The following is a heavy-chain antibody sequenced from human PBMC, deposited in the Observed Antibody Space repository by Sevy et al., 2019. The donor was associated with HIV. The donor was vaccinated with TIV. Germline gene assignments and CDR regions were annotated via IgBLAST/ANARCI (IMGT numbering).Heavy chain of an antibody. J-gene: IGHJ4*02. D-gene: IGHD6-13*01. V-gene: IGHV3-23*01. CDR1: GFKFDNYD. Sequence: EGSLRLSCAASGFKFDNYDFSWVRQAPGKGLEWVSGFSGTDGSGTDGTTYYTDSVKGRFIISRDNSKNTPYLEMNSLRVDDTAVYYCAKAARYSSVWYSTGEPFDYWGQGTLVTVSS. CDR2: FSGTDGSGTDGTT. CDR3: AKAARYSSVWYSTGEPFDY.